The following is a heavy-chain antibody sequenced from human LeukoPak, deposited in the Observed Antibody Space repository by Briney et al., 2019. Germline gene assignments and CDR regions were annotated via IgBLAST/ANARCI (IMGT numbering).Heavy chain of an antibody. CDR3: ASSPLPTVPCNYYYYYMDV. J-gene: IGHJ6*03. CDR2: IYTSGST. Sequence: SETLSLTCTVSGGSISSYYWSWIRQPPGKGLEWIGYIYTSGSTNYNPSLKSRVTISVDTSKNQFSLKLSSVTAADTAVYYCASSPLPTVPCNYYYYYMDVWGKGTTVTVSS. CDR1: GGSISSYY. V-gene: IGHV4-4*09. D-gene: IGHD4-17*01.